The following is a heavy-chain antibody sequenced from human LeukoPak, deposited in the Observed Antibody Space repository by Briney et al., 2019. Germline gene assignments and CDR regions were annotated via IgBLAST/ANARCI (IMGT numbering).Heavy chain of an antibody. CDR2: INHSGST. CDR1: GGSFSGYY. Sequence: SETLSLTCAVYGGSFSGYYWSWIRQPPGKGLEWIGEINHSGSTNYNPSLKSRVTISVDTSKNQFSLKLSSVTAADTAAYYCAQSSGDAFDIWGQGTMVTVSS. J-gene: IGHJ3*02. D-gene: IGHD6-25*01. CDR3: AQSSGDAFDI. V-gene: IGHV4-34*01.